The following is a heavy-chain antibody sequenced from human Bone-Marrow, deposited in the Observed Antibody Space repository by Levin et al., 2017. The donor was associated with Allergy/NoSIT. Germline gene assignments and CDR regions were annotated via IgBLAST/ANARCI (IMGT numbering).Heavy chain of an antibody. CDR3: ARRMVRGRHYYGMDV. D-gene: IGHD3-10*01. CDR1: GFTSGGFW. Sequence: GESLKISCEASGFTSGGFWMTWVRQAPGKGLECVATINQDGTEKNYVDSVRGRFTILRDNAKNSMFLQLNSLRAEDTAIYYCARRMVRGRHYYGMDVWGQGTTIIVSS. J-gene: IGHJ6*02. V-gene: IGHV3-7*01. CDR2: INQDGTEK.